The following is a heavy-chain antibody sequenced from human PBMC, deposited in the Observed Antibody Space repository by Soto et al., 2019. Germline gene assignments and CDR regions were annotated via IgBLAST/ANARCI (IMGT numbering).Heavy chain of an antibody. CDR3: AMPDHYWLFSFDY. J-gene: IGHJ4*02. CDR1: GFTFSSYA. CDR2: ISGSGGST. Sequence: GGSLRLSCAASGFTFSSYAMSWVRQAPGKGLEWVSAISGSGGSTYYADSVKGRFTISRDNSKNTRYLQMNSLRAEDTAVYYCAMPDHYWLFSFDYWGQGTLVTVSS. D-gene: IGHD3-9*01. V-gene: IGHV3-23*01.